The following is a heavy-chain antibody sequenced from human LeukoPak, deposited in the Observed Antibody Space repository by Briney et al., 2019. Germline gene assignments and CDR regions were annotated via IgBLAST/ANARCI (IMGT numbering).Heavy chain of an antibody. J-gene: IGHJ5*02. CDR3: AKASPHHYGSGSYYLNPFDP. D-gene: IGHD3-10*01. CDR2: INWNGGST. Sequence: PGGSLRLSCAASGFTFYDYGMSWVRQAPGKGLEWVSGINWNGGSTVYADSVEGRFTISRDNSQNILYLQMNSLRAEDTALYYCAKASPHHYGSGSYYLNPFDPWGQGTLVTVSS. V-gene: IGHV3-20*04. CDR1: GFTFYDYG.